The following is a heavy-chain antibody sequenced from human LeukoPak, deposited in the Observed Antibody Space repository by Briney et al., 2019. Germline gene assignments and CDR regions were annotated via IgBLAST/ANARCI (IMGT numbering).Heavy chain of an antibody. V-gene: IGHV3-7*01. CDR2: TKEDGSEK. CDR3: VRDDSRYDGSPGY. CDR1: GFTFSMHW. D-gene: IGHD1-26*01. J-gene: IGHJ4*02. Sequence: AGGSLRLSCAASGFTFSMHWMSWVRQAPGKGLEWVANTKEDGSEKYYVDSVTGRFTISRDNAKNSLYLQMNSLRAEDTAVYYCVRDDSRYDGSPGYWGQGTLVIV.